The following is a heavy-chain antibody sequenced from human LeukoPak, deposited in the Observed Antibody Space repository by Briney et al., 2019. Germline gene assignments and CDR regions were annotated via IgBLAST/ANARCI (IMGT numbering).Heavy chain of an antibody. D-gene: IGHD1-14*01. Sequence: GGSLRLSCVASGFTFSNCWMTWVRQAPGKGLEWVADIKADGSETYSVDSVKGRFTISRDNARNSPYLQMSSLRVEDTAVYFCARVSDIKSRYRPSDIWGQGTRVTVSS. CDR2: IKADGSET. J-gene: IGHJ3*02. V-gene: IGHV3-7*01. CDR3: ARVSDIKSRYRPSDI. CDR1: GFTFSNCW.